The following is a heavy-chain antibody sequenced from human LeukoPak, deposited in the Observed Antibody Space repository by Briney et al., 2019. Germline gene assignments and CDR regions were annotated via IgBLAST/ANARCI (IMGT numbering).Heavy chain of an antibody. D-gene: IGHD2/OR15-2a*01. J-gene: IGHJ3*02. Sequence: GGSLRLSCAASGFTFDDYGMSWVRQAPGKGLEWVSGINWNGGSTGYADSVKGRFTISRDDAKNSLYLQMNSLRAEDTALYYCARDVFLYDAFDIWGQGTMVTVSS. CDR1: GFTFDDYG. CDR3: ARDVFLYDAFDI. CDR2: INWNGGST. V-gene: IGHV3-20*04.